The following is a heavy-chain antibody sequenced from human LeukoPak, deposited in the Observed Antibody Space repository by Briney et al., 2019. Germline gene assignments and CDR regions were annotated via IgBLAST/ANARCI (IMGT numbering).Heavy chain of an antibody. CDR1: GFTFSSYA. CDR2: ISGSGGST. D-gene: IGHD3-22*01. CDR3: AKVNTKAGYYYDSSGYHAFDY. J-gene: IGHJ4*02. V-gene: IGHV3-23*01. Sequence: GGSLRPSCAASGFTFSSYAMSWVRQAPGKGLEWVSAISGSGGSTYYADSVKGRFTISRDNSKNTLYLQMNSLRAEDTAVYYCAKVNTKAGYYYDSSGYHAFDYWGQGTLVTVSS.